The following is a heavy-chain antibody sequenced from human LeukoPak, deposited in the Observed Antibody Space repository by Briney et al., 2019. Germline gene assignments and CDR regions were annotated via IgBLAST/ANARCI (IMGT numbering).Heavy chain of an antibody. Sequence: SETLSLTCAVYGGSFSGYYWSWIRQPPGKGLEWIGEINHSGSTNYNPSLKSRVTMSVDTSKNQFSLKLSSVTAADTAVYYCAGIRYNWNDRVGWRYRSNLPFDIWGQGTMVTVSS. CDR3: AGIRYNWNDRVGWRYRSNLPFDI. J-gene: IGHJ3*02. CDR2: INHSGST. D-gene: IGHD1-1*01. V-gene: IGHV4-34*01. CDR1: GGSFSGYY.